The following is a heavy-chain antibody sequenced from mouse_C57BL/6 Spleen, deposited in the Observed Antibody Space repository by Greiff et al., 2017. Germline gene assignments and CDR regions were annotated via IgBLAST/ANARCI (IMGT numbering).Heavy chain of an antibody. D-gene: IGHD1-1*02. V-gene: IGHV1-64*01. Sequence: VQLQQPGAELVKPGASVKLSCKASGYTFTSYWMHWVKQRPGQGLEWIGMIHPNSGSTNYNEKFKIKATLTVDKSSSTAYMQLSSLTSEDSAVYYCASYGSYYFDYWGQGTTLTVSS. CDR3: ASYGSYYFDY. J-gene: IGHJ2*01. CDR1: GYTFTSYW. CDR2: IHPNSGST.